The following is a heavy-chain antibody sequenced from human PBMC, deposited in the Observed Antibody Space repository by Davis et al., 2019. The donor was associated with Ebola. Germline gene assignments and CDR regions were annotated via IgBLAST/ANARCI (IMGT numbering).Heavy chain of an antibody. V-gene: IGHV3-73*01. J-gene: IGHJ5*02. CDR3: ARVRGAGILGYRRFDP. CDR2: IRSKANSYAT. CDR1: GFTFSGSA. Sequence: GGSLRLSCAASGFTFSGSAMHWVRQASGKGLEWVGRIRSKANSYATAYAASVKGRFTISRDDSKNTAYLQMNSLKTEDTAVYYCARVRGAGILGYRRFDPWGQGTLVTVSS. D-gene: IGHD2-2*03.